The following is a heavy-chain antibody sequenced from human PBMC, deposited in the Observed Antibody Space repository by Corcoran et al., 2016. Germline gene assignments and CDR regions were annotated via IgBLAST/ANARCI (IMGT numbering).Heavy chain of an antibody. V-gene: IGHV3-53*01. CDR1: GFTVSSDY. CDR3: ARAPKGGIGYYYD. Sequence: EVQLVESGGGLIHPGGSLRLSCAASGFTVSSDYMGWVRQAPGKGLDWVSVMYSSGTTFYADSVKGRFTISRDNSKNTLYLQMIRLRAEDTAVYYCARAPKGGIGYYYDWGQGTLVTVSS. J-gene: IGHJ4*02. D-gene: IGHD3-22*01. CDR2: MYSSGTT.